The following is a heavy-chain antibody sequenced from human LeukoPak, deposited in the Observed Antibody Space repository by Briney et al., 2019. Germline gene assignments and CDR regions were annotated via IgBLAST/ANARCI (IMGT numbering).Heavy chain of an antibody. V-gene: IGHV3-48*04. D-gene: IGHD5-12*01. J-gene: IGHJ4*02. CDR1: GFTFSDYS. CDR2: VGISSGNT. Sequence: GGSLRLSCAASGFTFSDYSMNWVRQAPGKGLEWISYVGISSGNTKYADSVKGRFTISGDSAKNSVFLQMNNLRVEDTAVYYCARDHRYAFDNWGQGTLVTVSS. CDR3: ARDHRYAFDN.